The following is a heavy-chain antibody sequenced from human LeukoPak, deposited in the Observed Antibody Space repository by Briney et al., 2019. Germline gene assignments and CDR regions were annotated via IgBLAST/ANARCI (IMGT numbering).Heavy chain of an antibody. D-gene: IGHD6-19*01. CDR3: QGVPLGYSSGWTSDYSYMDV. CDR1: GGSFTTSW. Sequence: SETLSLTCAVYGGSFTTSWWSWIRRGPGKGLELNGEINHRGSTNYNPSLKSRVTISLDTPNSQFSLTLSFLTAADTAMYYCQGVPLGYSSGWTSDYSYMDVWGKGTPFTVS. CDR2: INHRGST. V-gene: IGHV4-34*01. J-gene: IGHJ6*03.